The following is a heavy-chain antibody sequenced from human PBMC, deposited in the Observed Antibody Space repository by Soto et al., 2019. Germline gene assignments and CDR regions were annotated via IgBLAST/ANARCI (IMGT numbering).Heavy chain of an antibody. CDR2: IIPIFGTA. CDR1: GGTFSSYA. D-gene: IGHD1-26*01. Sequence: QVQLVQSGAEVKKPGSSVKVSCKASGGTFSSYAISWVRQAPGQGLEWMGGIIPIFGTAHYAQKLQGRVTIRADEDTRTAYMEVSSLRSEDTAVYYCARDRAGIVGATHWYIDLWGRGTLVTVSS. V-gene: IGHV1-69*12. CDR3: ARDRAGIVGATHWYIDL. J-gene: IGHJ2*01.